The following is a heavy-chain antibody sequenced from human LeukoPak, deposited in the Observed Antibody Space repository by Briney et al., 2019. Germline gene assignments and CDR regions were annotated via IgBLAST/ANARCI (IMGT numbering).Heavy chain of an antibody. CDR3: ATPHSSGWYHFDY. V-gene: IGHV5-51*01. CDR2: IYPGDSDT. Sequence: RGESLKISCKGSGYSFTSYWIGCVRQMPGKGLEWMGIIYPGDSDTRYSPSFQGQVTTSADKSISTAYLQRSSLKASDTAMYYCATPHSSGWYHFDYWGQGTLVTVSS. CDR1: GYSFTSYW. D-gene: IGHD6-19*01. J-gene: IGHJ4*02.